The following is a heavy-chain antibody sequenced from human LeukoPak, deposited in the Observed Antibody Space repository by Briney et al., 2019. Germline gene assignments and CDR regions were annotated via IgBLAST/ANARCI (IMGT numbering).Heavy chain of an antibody. Sequence: SVKVSCKASGGTFSSYAISWVRQAPGQGLEWMGGIIPIFGTANYAQKFQGRVTITTDESTSTAYMELSSLRSDDTAVYYCAREKASITMVRGVGPGDYWGQGTLVTVSS. CDR1: GGTFSSYA. V-gene: IGHV1-69*05. CDR2: IIPIFGTA. D-gene: IGHD3-10*01. J-gene: IGHJ4*02. CDR3: AREKASITMVRGVGPGDY.